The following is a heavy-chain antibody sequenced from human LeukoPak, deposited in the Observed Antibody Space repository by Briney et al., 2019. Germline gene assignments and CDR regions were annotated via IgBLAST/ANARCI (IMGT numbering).Heavy chain of an antibody. D-gene: IGHD3-10*01. J-gene: IGHJ4*02. V-gene: IGHV1-8*02. CDR1: GYTFTSYG. CDR2: MNPNSGNT. Sequence: ASVKVSCKASGYTFTSYGISWVRQAPGQGLEWMGWMNPNSGNTGYAQKFQGRVTMTRNTSISTAYMELSSLRSEDTAVYYCARSLGYGSGSYPDWGQGTLVTVSS. CDR3: ARSLGYGSGSYPD.